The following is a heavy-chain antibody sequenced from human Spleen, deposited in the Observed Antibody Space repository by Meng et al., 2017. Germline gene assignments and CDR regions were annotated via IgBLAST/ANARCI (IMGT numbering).Heavy chain of an antibody. CDR1: GGSFSGYY. V-gene: IGHV4-34*01. CDR3: ARGASYSVDY. D-gene: IGHD2-21*01. J-gene: IGHJ4*02. CDR2: INHSGST. Sequence: QSHVHHWGAGLLKPSETLSLTCVVYGGSFSGYYWSWIRQPPGKGLEWIGEINHSGSTNYNPSLKSRVTISVDTSKNQFSLKLSSVTAADTAVYYCARGASYSVDYWGQGTLVTVSS.